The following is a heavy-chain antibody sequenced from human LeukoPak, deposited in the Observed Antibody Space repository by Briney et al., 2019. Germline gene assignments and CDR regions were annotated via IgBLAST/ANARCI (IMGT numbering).Heavy chain of an antibody. J-gene: IGHJ4*02. V-gene: IGHV1-69*13. D-gene: IGHD1-14*01. CDR2: IIPIFGTA. Sequence: SVKVSRKASGGTFSSYAISWVRQAPGQGLEWMGGIIPIFGTANYAQKFRGRVTITADESTSTAYMELSSLRSEDTAVYYCARDQVPPGIMDWGQGTLVTVSS. CDR1: GGTFSSYA. CDR3: ARDQVPPGIMD.